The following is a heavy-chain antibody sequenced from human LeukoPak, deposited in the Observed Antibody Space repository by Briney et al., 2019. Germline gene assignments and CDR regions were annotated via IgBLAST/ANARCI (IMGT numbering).Heavy chain of an antibody. J-gene: IGHJ3*02. V-gene: IGHV4-61*02. CDR2: IYTSGST. CDR1: SYSISSGYY. Sequence: SETLSLTCTVSSYSISSGYYWGWVRQPAGKGLEWIGRIYTSGSTNYNPSLKSRVTISVDTSKNQFSLKLSSVTAADTAVYYCARQRFGEFSDAFDIWGQGTIVTVSS. D-gene: IGHD3-10*01. CDR3: ARQRFGEFSDAFDI.